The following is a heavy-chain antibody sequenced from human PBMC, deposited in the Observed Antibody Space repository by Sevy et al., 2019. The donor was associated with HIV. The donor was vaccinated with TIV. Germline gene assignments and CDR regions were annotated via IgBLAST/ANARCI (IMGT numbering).Heavy chain of an antibody. J-gene: IGHJ4*02. Sequence: SQTLSLTCAISGDSVSSNSAAWNWIRQSPSRGLEWLGRTYYRSKWYNDYAVSVKSRITINPDTSKNQFSLQLNTVTPEDTAMYYCAREWKAYYDFWSGYYDYWGQGTLVTVSS. D-gene: IGHD3-3*01. V-gene: IGHV6-1*01. CDR3: AREWKAYYDFWSGYYDY. CDR1: GDSVSSNSAA. CDR2: TYYRSKWYN.